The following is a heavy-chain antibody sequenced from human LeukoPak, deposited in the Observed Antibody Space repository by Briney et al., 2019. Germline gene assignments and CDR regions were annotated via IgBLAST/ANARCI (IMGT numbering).Heavy chain of an antibody. V-gene: IGHV4-34*01. CDR1: GGSFSGYY. Sequence: SETLSLTCTVSGGSFSGYYWSWIRQPPGKGLEWIGEINHSGSTNYNPSLKSRVTISVDTSKNQFSLKLSSVTAADTAVYYCARAVKFSSGWHGGYFDYWGQGTLVTVSS. CDR2: INHSGST. CDR3: ARAVKFSSGWHGGYFDY. J-gene: IGHJ4*02. D-gene: IGHD6-19*01.